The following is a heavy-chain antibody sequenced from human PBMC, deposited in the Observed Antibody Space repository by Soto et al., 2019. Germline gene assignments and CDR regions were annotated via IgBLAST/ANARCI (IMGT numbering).Heavy chain of an antibody. CDR2: INTHNGNT. CDR3: ARERAPLDYYDSSGYSDAFDI. CDR1: GYTFTTYG. D-gene: IGHD3-22*01. J-gene: IGHJ3*02. Sequence: GASVKVSCKASGYTFTTYGISWVRQAPGQGLEWMGWINTHNGNTNYAQNLQGRVIMTADTSTSTAYMELSSLRSEDTAVYYCARERAPLDYYDSSGYSDAFDIWGQGTMVTVSS. V-gene: IGHV1-18*01.